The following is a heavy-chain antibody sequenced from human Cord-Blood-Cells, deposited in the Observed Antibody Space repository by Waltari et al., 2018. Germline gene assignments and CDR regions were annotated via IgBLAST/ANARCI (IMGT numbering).Heavy chain of an antibody. V-gene: IGHV1-69*09. Sequence: QVQLVQSGAEVKKPGSSVKVSCKASGGTFSSYAISWVRQAPGQGLEWMGRIIPILGRANYAQKFQGRVTITADKSTSTAYMELSSLRSEDTAVYYCARDHRTGTRGYYYYYMDVWGKGTTVTVSS. CDR3: ARDHRTGTRGYYYYYMDV. J-gene: IGHJ6*03. CDR1: GGTFSSYA. CDR2: IIPILGRA. D-gene: IGHD1-7*01.